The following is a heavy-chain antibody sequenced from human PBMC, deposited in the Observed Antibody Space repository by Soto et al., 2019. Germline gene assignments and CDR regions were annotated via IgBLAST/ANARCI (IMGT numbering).Heavy chain of an antibody. V-gene: IGHV4-34*01. CDR2: INHNGST. Sequence: SETLSLTCAIYGGSFSNYYWNWIRQPPGKGLEWMGKINHNGSTNYSPSLKSRLTISVDTSKNQFSLKLISVTAADTAVYFCGRCRGYSNAWGSYYSGMDVWGQGTTVTVSS. J-gene: IGHJ6*02. D-gene: IGHD6-19*01. CDR3: GRCRGYSNAWGSYYSGMDV. CDR1: GGSFSNYY.